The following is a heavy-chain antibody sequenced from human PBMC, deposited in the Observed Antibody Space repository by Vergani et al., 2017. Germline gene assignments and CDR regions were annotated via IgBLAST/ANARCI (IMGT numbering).Heavy chain of an antibody. CDR3: ARGGGPDY. CDR2: INHSGST. D-gene: IGHD3-10*01. CDR1: GGSFSGYY. Sequence: QVQLQQWGAGLLKPSETLSLTCAVYGGSFSGYYWSWIRQPPGKGLEWIGEINHSGSTNYNPSLKSRVTISVDTSKNQCSLKLSSVTAADTAVYYCARGGGPDYWGQGTLVTVSS. V-gene: IGHV4-34*01. J-gene: IGHJ4*02.